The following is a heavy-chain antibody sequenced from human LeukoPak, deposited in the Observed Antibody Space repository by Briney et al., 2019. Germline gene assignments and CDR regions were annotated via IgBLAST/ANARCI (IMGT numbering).Heavy chain of an antibody. CDR3: ARSGFCSGSYYWCVYYYYYMDV. J-gene: IGHJ6*03. V-gene: IGHV4-39*07. CDR2: TYYSGNT. CDR1: GGSISSSSYY. Sequence: SETLSLTCTVSGGSISSSSYYWGWIRQPPGKGLEWIGSTYYSGNTYYNSSLKSRVTISLDTSKNQFSLKLSSVTAADTAVYYCARSGFCSGSYYWCVYYYYYMDVWGKGTTVTISS. D-gene: IGHD3-10*02.